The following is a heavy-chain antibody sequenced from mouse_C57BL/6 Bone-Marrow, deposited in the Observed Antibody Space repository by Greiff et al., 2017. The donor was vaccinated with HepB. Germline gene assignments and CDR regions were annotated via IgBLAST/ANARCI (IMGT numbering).Heavy chain of an antibody. D-gene: IGHD2-1*01. Sequence: QVQLQQPGAELVRPGSSVKLSCKASGYTFTSYWMDWVKQRPGQGLEWIGNIYPSDSETHYNQKFKDKATLTVDKSSSTAYMQLSSLTSEASAVYYCARYYCNYGGFAYWGQGTLVTVSA. CDR2: IYPSDSET. CDR3: ARYYCNYGGFAY. CDR1: GYTFTSYW. J-gene: IGHJ3*01. V-gene: IGHV1-61*01.